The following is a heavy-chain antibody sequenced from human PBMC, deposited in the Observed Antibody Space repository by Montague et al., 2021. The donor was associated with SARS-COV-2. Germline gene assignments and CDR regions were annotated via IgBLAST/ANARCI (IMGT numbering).Heavy chain of an antibody. Sequence: SETLSLTCAVYGGSFSGYYWTWIRQPPGKGLEWIGEINHSGSTNYNPSLKSRVTISVDTSKNQFSLKLSSVTAADTAVYYCARGRILNYYYYMDVWDKGTTVTVSS. CDR2: INHSGST. J-gene: IGHJ6*03. CDR3: ARGRILNYYYYMDV. D-gene: IGHD2-21*01. CDR1: GGSFSGYY. V-gene: IGHV4-34*01.